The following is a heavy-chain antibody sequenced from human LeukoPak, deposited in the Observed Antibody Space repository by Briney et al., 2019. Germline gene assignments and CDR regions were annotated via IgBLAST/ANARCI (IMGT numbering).Heavy chain of an antibody. CDR2: IKSDGSST. CDR1: GFTFSDYW. CDR3: AKDQRSIAVAGYFDY. V-gene: IGHV3-74*01. D-gene: IGHD6-19*01. J-gene: IGHJ4*02. Sequence: TGGSLRLSCAASGFTFSDYWMHWVRQAPGKGLVWVSRIKSDGSSTIYADSVKGRFTISRDNSKNTLYLQMNSLRAEDTAVYYCAKDQRSIAVAGYFDYWGQGTLVTVSS.